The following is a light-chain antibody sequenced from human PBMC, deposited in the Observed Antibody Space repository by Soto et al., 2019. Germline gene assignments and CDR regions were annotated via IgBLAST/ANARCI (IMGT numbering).Light chain of an antibody. CDR3: QQSDDLPLT. J-gene: IGKJ4*01. Sequence: DIQMTQSPSSLSASVGDRVSITCQASQDITNYLSWYQNKPGKAPKLLIYDASNLEVGVQSRFSGHGSGTDFTLTINTLQPEDFATYFCQQSDDLPLTFGGVTKVEVK. CDR1: QDITNY. CDR2: DAS. V-gene: IGKV1-33*01.